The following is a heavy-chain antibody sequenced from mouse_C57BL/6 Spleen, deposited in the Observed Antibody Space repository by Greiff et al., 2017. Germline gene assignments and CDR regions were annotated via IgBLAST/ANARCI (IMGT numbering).Heavy chain of an antibody. J-gene: IGHJ3*01. CDR2: IYPGDGDT. V-gene: IGHV1-80*01. D-gene: IGHD1-1*01. Sequence: VQLQESGAELVKPGASVKISCKASGYAFSSYWMNWVKQRPGKGLEWIGQIYPGDGDTNYNGKFKGKATLTADKSSSTAYMQLSSLTSEDSAVYFCARSSTTVEFAYWGQGTLVTVSA. CDR3: ARSSTTVEFAY. CDR1: GYAFSSYW.